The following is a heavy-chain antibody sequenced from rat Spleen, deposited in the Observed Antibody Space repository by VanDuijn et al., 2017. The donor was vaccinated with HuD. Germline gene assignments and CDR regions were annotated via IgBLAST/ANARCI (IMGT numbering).Heavy chain of an antibody. J-gene: IGHJ4*01. CDR3: YYYDGNVVDA. V-gene: IGHV5-58*01. Sequence: EVQLVETGGGLVQPGRSLKLSCVASGFTFSSFWMYWIRQAPGKGLEWVSSINTDGGSTYYSDSVRGRFTISRDNAKSTLYLQTDDTAVYYCVVPQVYYYDGNVVDAWGQGASVTVSS. D-gene: IGHD1-12*02. CDR1: GFTFSSFW. CDR2: INTDGGST.